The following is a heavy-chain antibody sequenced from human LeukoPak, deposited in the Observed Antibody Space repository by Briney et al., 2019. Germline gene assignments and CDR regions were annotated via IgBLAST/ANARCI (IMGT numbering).Heavy chain of an antibody. Sequence: PGGSLRLSCAASGFTFSSCGMHWVRQAPGKGLEWVAVISYDGSNKYYADSVKGRFTISRDNSKDTLYLQMNSLRAEDTAVYYCAKDGGYGGNSGDYWGQGTLVTVSS. CDR3: AKDGGYGGNSGDY. CDR1: GFTFSSCG. D-gene: IGHD4-23*01. V-gene: IGHV3-30*18. CDR2: ISYDGSNK. J-gene: IGHJ4*02.